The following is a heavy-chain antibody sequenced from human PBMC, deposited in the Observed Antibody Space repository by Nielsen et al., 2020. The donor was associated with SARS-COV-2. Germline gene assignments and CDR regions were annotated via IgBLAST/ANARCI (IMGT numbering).Heavy chain of an antibody. D-gene: IGHD5-12*01. J-gene: IGHJ4*02. CDR2: IKTNGGIT. CDR1: GFTFSDYA. V-gene: IGHV3-23*01. CDR3: AKADIVATTHPFDY. Sequence: GESLKISCAASGFTFSDYAMAWVRQAPGKGLEWVSVIKTNGGITYYADSVKGRCTISRDNSKNTLYLQMNSLRAEDTARYYCAKADIVATTHPFDYWGQGTLVTVSS.